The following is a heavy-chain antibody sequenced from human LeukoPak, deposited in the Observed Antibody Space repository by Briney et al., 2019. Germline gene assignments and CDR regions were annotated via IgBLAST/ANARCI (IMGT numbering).Heavy chain of an antibody. D-gene: IGHD2-2*01. CDR3: ARASSCSSTSCYAVSGYYGMDV. CDR2: INPNSGGT. Sequence: ASVKVSCKASGYTFTGYYMHWVRQAPGQGLEWMGWINPNSGGTNYAQKFQGRVTMTRDTSISTAYMELSRLRSDDTAVYYCARASSCSSTSCYAVSGYYGMDVWGQGTTVTVSS. J-gene: IGHJ6*02. V-gene: IGHV1-2*02. CDR1: GYTFTGYY.